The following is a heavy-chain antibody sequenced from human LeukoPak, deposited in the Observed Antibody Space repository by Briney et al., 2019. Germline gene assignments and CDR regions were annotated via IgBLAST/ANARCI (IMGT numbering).Heavy chain of an antibody. CDR1: GVSISSADW. D-gene: IGHD2-15*01. CDR3: ARLRYSSLGQ. CDR2: IHHSGRT. J-gene: IGHJ4*02. Sequence: SETLSLTCNVSGVSISSADWWNWVRQPPGKGLEWIGEIHHSGRTTYNPSLQSRVTLSVDKSTNQFSLRLNSVTAADTAVYYCARLRYSSLGQWGQGTLVTVSS. V-gene: IGHV4-4*02.